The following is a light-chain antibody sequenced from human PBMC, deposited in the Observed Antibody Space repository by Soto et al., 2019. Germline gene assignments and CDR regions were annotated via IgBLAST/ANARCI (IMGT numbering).Light chain of an antibody. J-gene: IGKJ1*01. V-gene: IGKV3-20*01. CDR1: QSVSSSY. Sequence: EIVLTQSPGTLSVSPAERATLSCRASQSVSSSYLASYQQKPGQAPRLLIYGASSRATGIPDRFSGSGSGTDFTLTISRLEPEDFAVYYCQQYGSSPRTFGQGTKVDIK. CDR2: GAS. CDR3: QQYGSSPRT.